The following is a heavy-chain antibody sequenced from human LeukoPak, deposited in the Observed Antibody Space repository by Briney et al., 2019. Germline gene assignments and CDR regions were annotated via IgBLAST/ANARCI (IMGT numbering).Heavy chain of an antibody. Sequence: QSGRSLRLSGAASGFTFDDYAMHWVRQAPGKGLEWVSGISWNSGSIGYADSVKGRFTISRDNAKNSLYLQMNSLRAEDTALYYCAKDIGYGAFDIWGQGTMVTVSS. D-gene: IGHD5-18*01. CDR2: ISWNSGSI. J-gene: IGHJ3*02. CDR1: GFTFDDYA. CDR3: AKDIGYGAFDI. V-gene: IGHV3-9*01.